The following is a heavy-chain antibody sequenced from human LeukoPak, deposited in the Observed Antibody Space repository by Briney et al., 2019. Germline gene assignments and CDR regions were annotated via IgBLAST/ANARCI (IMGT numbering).Heavy chain of an antibody. CDR2: ISSNGGTT. CDR3: AKDTGFIGYSYGYDAFDI. J-gene: IGHJ3*02. Sequence: GGSLRLSCSASGFTFSSYAMHWVRQAPGKGLEYVSGISSNGGTTYYADSVKGRFTISRDNSKNTLYLQMNSLRAEDTAVYYCAKDTGFIGYSYGYDAFDIWGQGTMVTVSS. V-gene: IGHV3-64*04. CDR1: GFTFSSYA. D-gene: IGHD5-18*01.